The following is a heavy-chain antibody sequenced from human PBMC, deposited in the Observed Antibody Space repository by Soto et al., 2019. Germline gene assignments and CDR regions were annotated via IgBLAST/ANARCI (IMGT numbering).Heavy chain of an antibody. Sequence: QVYLVQSGAEVKKPGSSVKISCKASGGIFSSNTINWVRQAAGQGLEWMGGIIPLFGTANYAEKFQGRVTITADNSTKTEYMELTSLRSEDTAVYYCASKAACGGDCYAFDSWGQGTLVTVAS. D-gene: IGHD2-21*02. CDR3: ASKAACGGDCYAFDS. CDR1: GGIFSSNT. V-gene: IGHV1-69*06. J-gene: IGHJ4*02. CDR2: IIPLFGTA.